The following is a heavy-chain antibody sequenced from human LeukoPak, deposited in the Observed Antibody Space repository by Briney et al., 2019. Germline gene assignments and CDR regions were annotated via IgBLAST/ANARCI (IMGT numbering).Heavy chain of an antibody. CDR1: GFTFNNYA. Sequence: PGGSLRLSCAASGFTFNNYAMSWVRQAPGRGLEWVSTISGSGDSTYYADSVKGRFTISRDNSKNTLYLQMNSLRPEDTAVYYCPKGCASTVGYTSEHWGQGTLVTVSS. D-gene: IGHD3-16*01. V-gene: IGHV3-23*01. CDR2: ISGSGDST. J-gene: IGHJ4*02. CDR3: PKGCASTVGYTSEH.